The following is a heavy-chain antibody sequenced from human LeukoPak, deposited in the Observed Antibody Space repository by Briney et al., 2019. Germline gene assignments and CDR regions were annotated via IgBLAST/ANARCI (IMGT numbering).Heavy chain of an antibody. J-gene: IGHJ4*02. V-gene: IGHV4-59*01. Sequence: SETLSLTCTVSGGSISSYYWSWIRQPPGKGLEWIGYIYYSGSTNYNPSLKSRVTISVDTSKNQFSLKLSSVTAADTAVYYCAGGCSYGNFDYWGQGTLVTVSS. CDR2: IYYSGST. CDR3: AGGCSYGNFDY. D-gene: IGHD5-18*01. CDR1: GGSISSYY.